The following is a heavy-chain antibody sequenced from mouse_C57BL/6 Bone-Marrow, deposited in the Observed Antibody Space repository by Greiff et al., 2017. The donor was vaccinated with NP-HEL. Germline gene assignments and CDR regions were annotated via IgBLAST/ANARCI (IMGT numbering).Heavy chain of an antibody. V-gene: IGHV1-85*01. Sequence: QVQLQQSGPELVKPGASVKLSCKASGYTFTSYDINWVKQRPGQGLEWIGWIYPRDGSNKYNEKFKGKATLTVDTSSSTAYMELHSLTSEDSAVYFCAKEGGYGGFAYWGQGTLVTVSA. D-gene: IGHD1-1*02. CDR2: IYPRDGSN. CDR1: GYTFTSYD. CDR3: AKEGGYGGFAY. J-gene: IGHJ3*01.